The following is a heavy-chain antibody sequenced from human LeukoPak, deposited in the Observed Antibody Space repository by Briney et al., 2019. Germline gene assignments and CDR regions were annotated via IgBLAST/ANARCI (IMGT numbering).Heavy chain of an antibody. D-gene: IGHD3-22*01. CDR3: ARDVLDYYDSSGYYYNWFDP. CDR1: GFTVNSNY. CDR2: IYSGGST. Sequence: GGSLRLSCAASGFTVNSNYMMWVRQAPGKGLEWVSVIYSGGSTYYADSVKGRFTISRDNSKSTLSLQMNSLRAEDTAVYYCARDVLDYYDSSGYYYNWFDPWGQGTLVTVSS. V-gene: IGHV3-53*01. J-gene: IGHJ5*02.